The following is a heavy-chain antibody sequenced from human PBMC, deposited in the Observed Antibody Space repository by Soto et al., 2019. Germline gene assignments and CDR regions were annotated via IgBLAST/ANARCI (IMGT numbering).Heavy chain of an antibody. CDR1: GFSLTTSGVG. V-gene: IGHV2-5*01. D-gene: IGHD3-16*01. J-gene: IGHJ4*02. Sequence: QITLKEAGPTLVKPTQTLTLTCTFSGFSLTTSGVGVAWIRQPPGKALEWLALIYWNDDKRYSPSLKSRISITKDISNNHVVPTMTNMDPVDAATYYCAPRPFYDYVWGSYPFTFGYWGKGTMVTVSS. CDR2: IYWNDDK. CDR3: APRPFYDYVWGSYPFTFGY.